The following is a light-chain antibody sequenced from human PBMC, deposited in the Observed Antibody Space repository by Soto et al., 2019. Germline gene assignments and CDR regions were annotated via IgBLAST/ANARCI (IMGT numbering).Light chain of an antibody. CDR2: DVS. V-gene: IGLV2-14*01. Sequence: QSVLTQPASVSGSPGQSITISCTGTSSDVGGYNYVSWYQQHPGKAPKLMIYDVSNRPSGVSNRFSGSKSGNTASLTISVLLAEDEADYYCSSYTSSSSAYVFGTGTKVTVL. J-gene: IGLJ1*01. CDR3: SSYTSSSSAYV. CDR1: SSDVGGYNY.